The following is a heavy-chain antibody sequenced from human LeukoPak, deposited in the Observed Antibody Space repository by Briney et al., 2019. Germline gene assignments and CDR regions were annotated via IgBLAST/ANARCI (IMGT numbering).Heavy chain of an antibody. J-gene: IGHJ4*02. V-gene: IGHV4-34*01. Sequence: PSETLSLTYAVYGGSFSGYYWSWIRQPPGKGLEWIGEINHSGSTNYNPSLKSRVTISVDTSKNQFSLKLSSVTAADTAVYYCARGQHSSGWYRNRPYYFDYWGQGTLVTVSS. CDR2: INHSGST. CDR3: ARGQHSSGWYRNRPYYFDY. CDR1: GGSFSGYY. D-gene: IGHD6-19*01.